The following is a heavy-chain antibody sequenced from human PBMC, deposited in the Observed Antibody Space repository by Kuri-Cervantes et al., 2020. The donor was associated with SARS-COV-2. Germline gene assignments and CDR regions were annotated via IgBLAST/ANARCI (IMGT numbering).Heavy chain of an antibody. J-gene: IGHJ3*02. CDR2: ISAYNGNT. Sequence: ASVKVSCKASGYTFTSYGISWVRQAPGQGLEWMGWISAYNGNTNYAQKFQGRVTLTADQSTSTAYMELNSLTSDDTGVYFCARDQYFAGDAFDIWGQGTMVTVSS. CDR3: ARDQYFAGDAFDI. CDR1: GYTFTSYG. D-gene: IGHD2/OR15-2a*01. V-gene: IGHV1-18*01.